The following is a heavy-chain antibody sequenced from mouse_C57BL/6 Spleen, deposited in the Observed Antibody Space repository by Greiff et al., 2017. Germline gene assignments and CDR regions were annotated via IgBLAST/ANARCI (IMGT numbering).Heavy chain of an antibody. Sequence: EVQVVESGGGLVKPGGSLKLSCAASGFTFSDYGMHWVRQAPEKGLEWVAYISSGSSTIYYADTVKGRFTISRDNAKNTLFLQMTSLRSEDTAMYYCARIYDGYYGYFDVWGTGTTVTVSS. CDR3: ARIYDGYYGYFDV. CDR2: ISSGSSTI. V-gene: IGHV5-17*01. D-gene: IGHD2-3*01. CDR1: GFTFSDYG. J-gene: IGHJ1*03.